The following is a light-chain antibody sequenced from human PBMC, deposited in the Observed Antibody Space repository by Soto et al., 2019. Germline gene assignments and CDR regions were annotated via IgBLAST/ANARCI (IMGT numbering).Light chain of an antibody. CDR2: EVN. CDR1: GRDVGDSSH. J-gene: IGLJ3*02. CDR3: CLSPGSLTWL. Sequence: QSALTQPRSVSGSPGQSVTISCTATGRDVGDSSHVSWYQLHPGKAPKLMIYEVNNRPSGVPDRFSGSKSGGTASLTISGLQAEDEAEYYCCLSPGSLTWLFGGGTKLTVL. V-gene: IGLV2-11*01.